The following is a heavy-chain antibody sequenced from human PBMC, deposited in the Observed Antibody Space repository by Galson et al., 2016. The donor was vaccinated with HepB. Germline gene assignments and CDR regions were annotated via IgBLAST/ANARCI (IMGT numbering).Heavy chain of an antibody. D-gene: IGHD6-19*01. V-gene: IGHV4-59*01. CDR1: GGSINSDS. Sequence: ETLSLTCNVSGGSINSDSWSWIRQPPGKGLEWIGSIFYTGATNYIPALRRRVTISIDTSRKHFSLKLTSVTAADTAVYYCARATRDSGQNYYRYFDLWGRGTLVTVSS. CDR3: ARATRDSGQNYYRYFDL. CDR2: IFYTGAT. J-gene: IGHJ2*01.